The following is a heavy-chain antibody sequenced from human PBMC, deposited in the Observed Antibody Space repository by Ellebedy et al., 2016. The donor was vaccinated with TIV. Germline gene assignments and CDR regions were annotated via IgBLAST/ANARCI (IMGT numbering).Heavy chain of an antibody. CDR1: GGSISSTDYF. J-gene: IGHJ6*02. CDR3: ARVFDRRPYYYYGMDV. Sequence: SETLSLTXSVSGGSISSTDYFLVWIRQPPGQGLEWIGSIYYSGNTYYNASLKSRVTMSVDTSKNQFSLKLSSVTAADTAVYYCARVFDRRPYYYYGMDVWGQGTTVTVSS. V-gene: IGHV4-39*07. CDR2: IYYSGNT.